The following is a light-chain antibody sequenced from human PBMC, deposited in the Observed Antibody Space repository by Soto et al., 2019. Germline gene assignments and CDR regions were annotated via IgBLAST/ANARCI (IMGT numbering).Light chain of an antibody. CDR3: GVWDSSLSAVV. V-gene: IGLV1-51*02. Sequence: QSVLTQPPSVSAAPGQRVTISCSGSSSNIANNDVSWYQRLPGTAPRLVIYETTTRPLAIPDRFSGSKSGTSATLDITGLQTGDEASYLCGVWDSSLSAVVFGGGTKLTVL. CDR1: SSNIANND. CDR2: ETT. J-gene: IGLJ2*01.